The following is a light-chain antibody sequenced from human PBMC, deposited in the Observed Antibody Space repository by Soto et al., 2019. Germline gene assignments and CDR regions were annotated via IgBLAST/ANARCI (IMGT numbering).Light chain of an antibody. CDR2: GNS. CDR3: AAWDDSLNGGV. Sequence: QSVLTQPPSVSGAPGQRVTISCTGSSSNIGAGYDVHWYQQLPGTAPKLLTYGNSNRPSGVPDRFSGSKSGTSASLAITGLQAEDEADYYCAAWDDSLNGGVFGGGTKLTVL. CDR1: SSNIGAGYD. J-gene: IGLJ3*02. V-gene: IGLV1-40*01.